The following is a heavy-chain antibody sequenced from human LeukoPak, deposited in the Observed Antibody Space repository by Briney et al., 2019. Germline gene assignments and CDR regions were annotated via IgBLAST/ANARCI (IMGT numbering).Heavy chain of an antibody. CDR2: IYTSGST. V-gene: IGHV4-4*09. J-gene: IGHJ4*02. D-gene: IGHD5-18*01. CDR1: GGSISSYY. Sequence: SETLSLTCTVSGGSISSYYWSWIRQPPGKGLEWIGYIYTSGSTNYNPSLKSRVTISVDTSKNQFSLKLSSVTAADTAVYYCARLGRYSYGYVDYWGQGTLVTVSS. CDR3: ARLGRYSYGYVDY.